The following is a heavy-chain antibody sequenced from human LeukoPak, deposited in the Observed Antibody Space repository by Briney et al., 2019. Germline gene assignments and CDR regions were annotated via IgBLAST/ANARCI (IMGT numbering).Heavy chain of an antibody. D-gene: IGHD6-13*01. CDR3: ARDLSEAAGSYYYYYYGMDV. CDR2: IIPIFGTA. Sequence: SVKVSCKASGGTFSSYAISWVRQAPGQGLEWMGGIIPIFGTANYAQKFQGRVTITADESTSTAYMELSSLRSEDTAVYYCARDLSEAAGSYYYYYYGMDVWGQGTTVTVSS. V-gene: IGHV1-69*13. J-gene: IGHJ6*02. CDR1: GGTFSSYA.